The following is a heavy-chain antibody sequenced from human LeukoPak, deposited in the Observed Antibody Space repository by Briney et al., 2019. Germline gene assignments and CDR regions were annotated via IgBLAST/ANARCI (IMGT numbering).Heavy chain of an antibody. CDR1: GASISSGNYY. D-gene: IGHD3-3*01. J-gene: IGHJ4*02. Sequence: PSETLSLTCAVSGASISSGNYYWSWIRQKPGKDLEWIGYIYYSGSTDYNPSLKSRVTISLDTSKNQFSLDLRSVTAADTAIYDCASLQSCYYFVSYWGQGTLVTVSS. CDR2: IYYSGST. CDR3: ASLQSCYYFVSY. V-gene: IGHV4-31*11.